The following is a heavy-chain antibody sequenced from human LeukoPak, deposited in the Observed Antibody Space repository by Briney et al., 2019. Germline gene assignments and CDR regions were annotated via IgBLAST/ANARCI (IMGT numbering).Heavy chain of an antibody. Sequence: GASVKVSCKASGYTFTSYAMNWVRQAPGQGLEWMGWINTNTGNPTYVQGFTGRFVFSLDTSVSTAYLQITSLKAEDSAVYYCARSVGNYAPPSQHWGQGTLVTVSS. J-gene: IGHJ1*01. CDR3: ARSVGNYAPPSQH. CDR1: GYTFTSYA. D-gene: IGHD1-26*01. CDR2: INTNTGNP. V-gene: IGHV7-4-1*02.